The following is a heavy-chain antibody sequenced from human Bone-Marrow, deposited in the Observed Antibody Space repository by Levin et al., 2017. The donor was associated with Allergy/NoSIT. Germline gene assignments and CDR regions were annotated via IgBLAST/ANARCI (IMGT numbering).Heavy chain of an antibody. Sequence: QAGGSLRLSCAASGFTFSSYAMNWVRQAPAKGLEWVSSMSASGNNKHYVDSVKGRFTISRDNSKNILYLQMSSLRADDTATFYCAKGTSRYGDYYGMDVWGQGTTVTVSS. CDR3: AKGTSRYGDYYGMDV. V-gene: IGHV3-23*01. CDR2: MSASGNNK. J-gene: IGHJ6*02. CDR1: GFTFSSYA. D-gene: IGHD5-18*01.